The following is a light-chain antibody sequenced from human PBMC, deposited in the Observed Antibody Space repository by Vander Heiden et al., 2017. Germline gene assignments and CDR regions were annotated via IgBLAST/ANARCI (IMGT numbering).Light chain of an antibody. V-gene: IGKV4-1*01. CDR3: QQYYSTPPT. CDR2: WAS. J-gene: IGKJ1*01. CDR1: QSVLYSSNNKNY. Sequence: TINCKSSQSVLYSSNNKNYLAWYQQKPGQPPKLLIYWASTRESGVPDRFSGSGSGTDFTLTISSLQAEDVAVYYCQQYYSTPPTFGQGTKVEIK.